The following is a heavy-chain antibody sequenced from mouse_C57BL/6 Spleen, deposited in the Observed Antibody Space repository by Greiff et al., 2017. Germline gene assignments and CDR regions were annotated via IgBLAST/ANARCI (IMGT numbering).Heavy chain of an antibody. J-gene: IGHJ2*01. CDR2: IYPGDGDT. CDR1: GYAFSSSW. D-gene: IGHD3-1*01. CDR3: ARAQLRLRGDYFDY. Sequence: QVQLQQSGPELVKPGASVKISCKASGYAFSSSWMNWVKQRPGKGLEWIGRIYPGDGDTNYNGKFKGKATLTADKSSSTAYMQLSSLTSEDSAVYFCARAQLRLRGDYFDYWGQGTTLTVSS. V-gene: IGHV1-82*01.